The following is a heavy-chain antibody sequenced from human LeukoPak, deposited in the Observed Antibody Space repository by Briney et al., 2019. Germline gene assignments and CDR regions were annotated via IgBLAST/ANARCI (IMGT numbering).Heavy chain of an antibody. V-gene: IGHV4-34*01. J-gene: IGHJ5*02. Sequence: PSETLSLTCAVYGGSFSGYYWSWIRQPPGKGLEWIGEINHSGSTNYDPSLKSRVTISVDTSKNQFSLQLNSVTPEDTAVYYCARDLGWFDPWGQGTLVTVSS. CDR3: ARDLGWFDP. CDR2: INHSGST. CDR1: GGSFSGYY.